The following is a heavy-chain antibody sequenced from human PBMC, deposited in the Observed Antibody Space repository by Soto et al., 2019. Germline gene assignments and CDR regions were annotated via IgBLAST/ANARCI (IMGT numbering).Heavy chain of an antibody. CDR1: GFTFSSYA. J-gene: IGHJ4*02. D-gene: IGHD1-26*01. CDR2: ISGSGGST. Sequence: GGSLRLSCAASGFTFSSYAMSWVRQAPGKGLEWVSAISGSGGSTYYADSVKGRFTISRDNSKNTLYLQMNSLRAEDTAVYYCAARSGSYYSVNYFDYWGQGTLVTVSS. CDR3: AARSGSYYSVNYFDY. V-gene: IGHV3-23*01.